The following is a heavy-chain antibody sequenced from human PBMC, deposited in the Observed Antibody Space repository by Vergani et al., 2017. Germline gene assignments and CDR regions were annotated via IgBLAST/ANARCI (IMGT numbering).Heavy chain of an antibody. D-gene: IGHD3-22*01. Sequence: QVQLQESGPGLVKPPGTLSLTCAVSGGSISGTNWWSWVRQSPGKGLEWIGEIYHSGSTNYNPSRMSGVTISVDKSKNQFSLKLSSVTAADTAVYYCASNGYYCLDYWGRGTLVTVSS. CDR1: GGSISGTNW. CDR3: ASNGYYCLDY. J-gene: IGHJ4*02. CDR2: IYHSGST. V-gene: IGHV4-4*03.